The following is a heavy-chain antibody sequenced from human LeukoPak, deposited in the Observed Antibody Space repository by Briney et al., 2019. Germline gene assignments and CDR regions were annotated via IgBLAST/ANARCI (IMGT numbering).Heavy chain of an antibody. CDR3: AKATGTLGN. CDR2: ISNSNGNT. V-gene: IGHV3-23*01. J-gene: IGHJ4*02. D-gene: IGHD1-1*01. CDR1: GFSFSSYT. Sequence: GGSLRLSCSASGFSFSSYTMTWVRQAPGKGPEWVSIISNSNGNTYYAGSVKGRFTISRDNSMNTLYLQMNSLTAEDTAIYYCAKATGTLGNWGQGTLVTVSS.